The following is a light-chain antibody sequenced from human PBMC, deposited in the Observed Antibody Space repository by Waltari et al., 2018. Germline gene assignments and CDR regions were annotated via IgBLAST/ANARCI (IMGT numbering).Light chain of an antibody. V-gene: IGLV1-44*01. CDR1: SCNFESNT. J-gene: IGLJ3*02. Sequence: QSVLTQPPSASGTPGQRVTISCSGSSCNFESNTVNRYQQLPGTAPKLLIYSNNRRPPWVPSRLFGSKSATYASPATSWRRQADDADDYCAAWDASRNAWVFGGGTKLTVL. CDR3: AAWDASRNAWV. CDR2: SNN.